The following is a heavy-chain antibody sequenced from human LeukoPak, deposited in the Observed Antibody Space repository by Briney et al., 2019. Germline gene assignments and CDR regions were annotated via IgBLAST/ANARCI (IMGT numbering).Heavy chain of an antibody. Sequence: SETLSLTCAVYGGSFSGYYWSWIRQPPGKGLEWIGEINHSGSTNYNPSLKSRVTISVDTSKNQFSLKLSSVTAADTAGYYCAREAAAFDYWGQGTLVTVSS. CDR1: GGSFSGYY. D-gene: IGHD6-13*01. CDR2: INHSGST. CDR3: AREAAAFDY. J-gene: IGHJ4*02. V-gene: IGHV4-34*01.